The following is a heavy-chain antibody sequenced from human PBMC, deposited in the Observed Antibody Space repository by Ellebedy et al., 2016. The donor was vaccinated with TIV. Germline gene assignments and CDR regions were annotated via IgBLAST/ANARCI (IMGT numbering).Heavy chain of an antibody. CDR2: FNPSGGGA. CDR1: ENTFTFYN. CDR3: AREGEGAYFFDS. J-gene: IGHJ4*02. D-gene: IGHD1-26*01. V-gene: IGHV1-46*01. Sequence: AASVTVSCKTSENTFTFYNVHSMRQAPGQGLEWMLRFNPSGGGASYAQKFQDRVTVTGDTSTGTVYMELHSLRSDDTAVYYCAREGEGAYFFDSWGQGTLVTVSS.